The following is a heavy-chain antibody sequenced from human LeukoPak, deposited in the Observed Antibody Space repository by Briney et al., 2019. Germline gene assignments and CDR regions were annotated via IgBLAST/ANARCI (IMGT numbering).Heavy chain of an antibody. V-gene: IGHV3-23*03. Sequence: GGSLRLSCAVSGFTFDRFTIHWVRQTPGKGLEWVSLINRRGHTFYADSVKGRFTISRDNSKNTLYLQMNSLRAENTAVYYCAKDLALTVVTTASDIWGQGTMVTVSS. D-gene: IGHD2-21*02. J-gene: IGHJ3*02. CDR3: AKDLALTVVTTASDI. CDR2: INRRGHT. CDR1: GFTFDRFT.